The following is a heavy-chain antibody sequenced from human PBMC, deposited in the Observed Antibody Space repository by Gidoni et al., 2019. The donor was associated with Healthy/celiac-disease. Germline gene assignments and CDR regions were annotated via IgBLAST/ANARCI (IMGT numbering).Heavy chain of an antibody. J-gene: IGHJ6*03. V-gene: IGHV4-39*01. CDR2: IYYSGST. Sequence: SSYYWGWIRQPPGTGLEWIGSIYYSGSTYYNPSLKSRVTISVDTSKNQFSLKLSSVTAADTAVYYCAMPSKQRYFDWLYSPTPYDMDVWGKGTTVTVSS. CDR3: AMPSKQRYFDWLYSPTPYDMDV. CDR1: SSYY. D-gene: IGHD3-9*01.